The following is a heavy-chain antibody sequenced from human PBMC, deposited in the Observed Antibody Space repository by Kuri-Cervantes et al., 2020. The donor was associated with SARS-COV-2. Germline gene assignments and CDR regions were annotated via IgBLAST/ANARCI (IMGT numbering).Heavy chain of an antibody. V-gene: IGHV3-21*01. CDR3: AKVKSDDVWSGRENSYHYYYMDV. CDR1: GFTFSSYS. CDR2: ISSSSSYI. J-gene: IGHJ6*03. D-gene: IGHD3-3*01. Sequence: GGSLRLSCAASGFTFSSYSMNWVRQAPGKGLEWVSSISSSSSYIYYADSVEGRFTISRGNPKNTLYLQMNSLRAEDTAVYYCAKVKSDDVWSGRENSYHYYYMDVWGKGTTVTVSS.